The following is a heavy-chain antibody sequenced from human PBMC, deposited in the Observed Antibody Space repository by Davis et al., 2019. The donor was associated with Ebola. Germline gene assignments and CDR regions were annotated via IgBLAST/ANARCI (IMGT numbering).Heavy chain of an antibody. V-gene: IGHV4-31*03. CDR3: ASLVVAIDAFDI. CDR1: GGSISSGGYY. D-gene: IGHD2-21*01. Sequence: MPSETLSLTCTVSGGSISSGGYYWSWIRQHPGKGLEWIGYIYYSGSTYYNPSLKSRVTISVDTSKNQFSLKLSSVTAADTAVYYCASLVVAIDAFDIWGQGTMVTVSS. CDR2: IYYSGST. J-gene: IGHJ3*02.